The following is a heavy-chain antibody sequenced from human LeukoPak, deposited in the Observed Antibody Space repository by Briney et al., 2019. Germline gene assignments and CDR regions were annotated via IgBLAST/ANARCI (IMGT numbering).Heavy chain of an antibody. D-gene: IGHD1-26*01. V-gene: IGHV4-34*01. CDR1: GGSFSGYY. CDR3: ARSGIVGATLY. Sequence: SETLSLTCAVYGGSFSGYYWSWIRQPPGKGLEWIGEINHSGGTNYNPSLKSRVTISVDTSKNQFSLKLSSVTAADTAVYYCARSGIVGATLYWGQGTLVTVSS. CDR2: INHSGGT. J-gene: IGHJ4*02.